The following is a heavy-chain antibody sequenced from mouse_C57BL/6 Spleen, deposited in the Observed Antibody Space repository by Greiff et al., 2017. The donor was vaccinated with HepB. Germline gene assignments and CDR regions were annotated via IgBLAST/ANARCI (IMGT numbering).Heavy chain of an antibody. CDR1: GYTFTSYW. V-gene: IGHV1-5*01. CDR3: TRSIYYDYDAFYYAMDY. CDR2: IYPGNSDT. J-gene: IGHJ4*01. D-gene: IGHD2-4*01. Sequence: EVKLVESGTVLARPGASVKMSCKTSGYTFTSYWMHWVKQRPGQGLEWIGAIYPGNSDTSYNQKFKGKAKLTAVTSASTAYMELSSLTNEDSAVYYCTRSIYYDYDAFYYAMDYWGQGTSVTVSS.